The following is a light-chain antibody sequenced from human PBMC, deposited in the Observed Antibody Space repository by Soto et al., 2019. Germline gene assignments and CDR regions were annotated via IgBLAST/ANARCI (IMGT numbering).Light chain of an antibody. Sequence: EIVLTQSPCTLSLSPGERATLSCRASQSVSSSYLAWYQQKPGQAPRLLIYGPSSRATGIPDRFSGSGSGTDFTLTISRLEPEDFAVYYCQQYGTSPRTFGQGTKVDIK. CDR1: QSVSSSY. J-gene: IGKJ1*01. CDR3: QQYGTSPRT. CDR2: GPS. V-gene: IGKV3-20*01.